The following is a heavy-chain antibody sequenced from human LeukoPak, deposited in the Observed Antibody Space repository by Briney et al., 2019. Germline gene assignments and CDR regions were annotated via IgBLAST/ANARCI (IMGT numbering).Heavy chain of an antibody. Sequence: PGGSLRLSCDASGYVFSHYGMHWVRQAPGKGLEWIIFIREDGTEEFYADSVKGRFTISRDDSRDTLSLEMNSLRGEDTAVYYCAKGYDYFLDYWGQGTPVTASS. V-gene: IGHV3-30*02. J-gene: IGHJ4*02. CDR2: IREDGTEE. D-gene: IGHD3-16*01. CDR3: AKGYDYFLDY. CDR1: GYVFSHYG.